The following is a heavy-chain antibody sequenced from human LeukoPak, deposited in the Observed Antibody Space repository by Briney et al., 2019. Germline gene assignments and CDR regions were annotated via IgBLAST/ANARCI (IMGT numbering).Heavy chain of an antibody. CDR1: GGSFSGYY. V-gene: IGHV4-34*01. Sequence: SETLSLTCAVYGGSFSGYYWSWIRQPPGKGLEWIGEINHSGSTNYNPSLKSRVTISVDTSKNQFSLKLSSVTAADTAVYYCARDQGEEMLVVAASYPDYWGQGTLVTVSS. CDR2: INHSGST. J-gene: IGHJ4*02. CDR3: ARDQGEEMLVVAASYPDY. D-gene: IGHD2-15*01.